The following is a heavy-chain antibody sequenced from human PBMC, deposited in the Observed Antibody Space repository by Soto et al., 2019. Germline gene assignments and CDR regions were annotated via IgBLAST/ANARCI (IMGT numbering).Heavy chain of an antibody. CDR2: IFYSGDT. D-gene: IGHD4-4*01. CDR1: GDSINRGTYF. Sequence: QLQLQESGPGLVKPSETLSLTCTVSGDSINRGTYFWGWVRQPPGQGLQWIGTIFYSGDTSYNPSLKSRVSRSGDDSNEQFSLNLSSVAASYTAVYYWARHDFSNYENNGFDSWGQGTLVTASS. J-gene: IGHJ5*01. V-gene: IGHV4-39*01. CDR3: ARHDFSNYENNGFDS.